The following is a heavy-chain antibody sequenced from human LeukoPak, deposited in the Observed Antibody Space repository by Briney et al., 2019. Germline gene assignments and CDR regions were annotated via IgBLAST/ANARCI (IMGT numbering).Heavy chain of an antibody. CDR1: GFTFSSDA. CDR2: IIGSGGST. J-gene: IGHJ3*02. D-gene: IGHD6-19*01. Sequence: PGGSLRLSCAAAGFTFSSDAMSWVRQAPGKGLEWVSAIIGSGGSTHYADSVKGRFTISRDNSKNTLYLQMNSLRAEDTAVYYCAKDSHPSGWYRDAFDIWGQGTMVTVSS. V-gene: IGHV3-23*01. CDR3: AKDSHPSGWYRDAFDI.